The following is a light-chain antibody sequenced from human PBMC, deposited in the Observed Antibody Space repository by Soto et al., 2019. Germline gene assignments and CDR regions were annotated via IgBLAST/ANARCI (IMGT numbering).Light chain of an antibody. Sequence: QAVVTQEPSLTVSPGGTVTLTCASSTGAVTSDYYPNLVQQKPGQAPRALIYSTSDKQSWTPARFSGSLLGGKAALTLSGVQAEDEAEYFCLLHYGSAQVFGGGTKLTVL. V-gene: IGLV7-43*01. CDR3: LLHYGSAQV. CDR2: STS. J-gene: IGLJ3*02. CDR1: TGAVTSDYY.